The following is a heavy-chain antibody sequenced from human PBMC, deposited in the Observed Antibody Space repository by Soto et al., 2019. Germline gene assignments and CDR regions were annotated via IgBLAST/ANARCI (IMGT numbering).Heavy chain of an antibody. CDR2: INPNSGGT. V-gene: IGHV1-2*04. J-gene: IGHJ6*02. D-gene: IGHD2-2*01. CDR1: GYTFTGYY. Sequence: ASVKVSCKASGYTFTGYYMHWVRQAPGQGLEWMGWINPNSGGTNYAQKFQGWVTMTRDTSISTAYMELSRLRSDDTAVYYCARASSDCSSTRCSHYYYYGMDVWGQGTTVTVSS. CDR3: ARASSDCSSTRCSHYYYYGMDV.